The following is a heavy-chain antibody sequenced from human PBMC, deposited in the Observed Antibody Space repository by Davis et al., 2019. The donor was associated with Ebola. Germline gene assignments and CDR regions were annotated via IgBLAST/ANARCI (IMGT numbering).Heavy chain of an antibody. CDR1: GFTFSHQA. D-gene: IGHD1-20*01. J-gene: IGHJ4*02. CDR2: ISGNGGTA. CDR3: AKDSYNWNYIGY. Sequence: GESLKISCAASGFTFSHQAMTWVRQAPGKGLEWVSRISGNGGTAYYADSVKGRFTISRDNSKNTLYLQMNSLRAEDTAVYYCAKDSYNWNYIGYWGQGTLVTVSS. V-gene: IGHV3-23*01.